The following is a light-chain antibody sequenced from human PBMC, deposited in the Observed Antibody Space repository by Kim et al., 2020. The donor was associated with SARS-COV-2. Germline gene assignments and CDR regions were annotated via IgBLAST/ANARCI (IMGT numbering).Light chain of an antibody. CDR1: QSVLYSSNNKNN. CDR2: WAS. J-gene: IGKJ2*01. V-gene: IGKV4-1*01. CDR3: QQYYSTPYT. Sequence: DIVMTQSPDSLAVSLGERATINCNSSQSVLYSSNNKNNLAWYQQKPGQPPKLIIYWASTRESGVPDRFSGSGSGTDFTLTISSLQAEDVAVYYCQQYYSTPYTFGQGTNLEI.